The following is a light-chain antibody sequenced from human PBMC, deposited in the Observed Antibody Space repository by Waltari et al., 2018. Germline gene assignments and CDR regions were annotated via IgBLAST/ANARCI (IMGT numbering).Light chain of an antibody. Sequence: QSVLSQPPSASGTPGRWVTISCSGTSSNIGSNAVSWYQLHPGSAPKLLLFSNNQRPSGVPDRGSGAKSGSSASLIISGLQSEDESDYFCASWDDNLDGLLFGGGTKVTVL. CDR1: SSNIGSNA. J-gene: IGLJ3*02. V-gene: IGLV1-44*01. CDR3: ASWDDNLDGLL. CDR2: SNN.